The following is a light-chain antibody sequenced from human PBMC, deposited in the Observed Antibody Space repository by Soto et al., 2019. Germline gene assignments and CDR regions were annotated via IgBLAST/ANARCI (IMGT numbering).Light chain of an antibody. CDR1: QSISSY. V-gene: IGKV1-39*01. CDR3: QQYDILPIT. Sequence: DIQMTQSPSSLSASVGDRVTITCRASQSISSYLNWYQQKPGKAPKLLIYAASSLQSGVPSRFSGSGSGTDFTLTISSLQTEDIGTYYCQQYDILPITFGRGTRLETK. J-gene: IGKJ5*01. CDR2: AAS.